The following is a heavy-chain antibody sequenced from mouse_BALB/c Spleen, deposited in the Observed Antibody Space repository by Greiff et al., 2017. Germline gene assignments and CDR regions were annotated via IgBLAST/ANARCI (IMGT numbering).Heavy chain of an antibody. CDR1: GFTFSSYG. CDR2: ISSGGSYT. Sequence: DVKLVESGGDLVKPGGSLKLSCAASGFTFSSYGMSWVRQTPDKRLEWVATISSGGSYTYYPDSVKGRFTISRDNAKNTLYLQMSSLKSEDTAMYYCARRGVYDGTMDYWGQGTSVTVSS. J-gene: IGHJ4*01. V-gene: IGHV5-6*02. CDR3: ARRGVYDGTMDY. D-gene: IGHD2-3*01.